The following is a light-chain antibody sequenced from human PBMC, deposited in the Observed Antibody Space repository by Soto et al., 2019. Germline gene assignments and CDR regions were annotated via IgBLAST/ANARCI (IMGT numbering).Light chain of an antibody. CDR2: AAS. J-gene: IGKJ4*01. V-gene: IGKV1-12*01. Sequence: DIQMTQSPSSVSASVGDRVTITCRASQDVGSWLAWFQQKPGEAPSLLIYAASSLHTGVPSRLSGSGSGTDFTLTITSLQPEDFATYYCQQGDSFPLTFGGGTKVEIK. CDR1: QDVGSW. CDR3: QQGDSFPLT.